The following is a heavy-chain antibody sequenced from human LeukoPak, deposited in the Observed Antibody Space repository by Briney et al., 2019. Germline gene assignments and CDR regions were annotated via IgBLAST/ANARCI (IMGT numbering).Heavy chain of an antibody. V-gene: IGHV4-34*01. Sequence: ASETLSLTCAVHGGSFSGYYWSWIRQPPGKGLEWIGEINHSGSTNYNPSLKSRVTISVDTSKNQFSLKLSSVTAADTAVYYCARGQPRGLVRGVPFYWGQGTLVTVSS. CDR1: GGSFSGYY. J-gene: IGHJ4*02. CDR3: ARGQPRGLVRGVPFY. D-gene: IGHD3-10*01. CDR2: INHSGST.